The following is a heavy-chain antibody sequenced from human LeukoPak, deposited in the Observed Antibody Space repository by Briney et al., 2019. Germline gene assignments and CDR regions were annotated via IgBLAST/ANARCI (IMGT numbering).Heavy chain of an antibody. CDR2: IYHSGRT. D-gene: IGHD1-26*01. Sequence: KPSEXXXXXXAXSGYSISSGYYWGWIRQPPGKGVEGIGSIYHSGRTYYNPSLKRRITISVERTKNHISLKLSSVTAADTAVYYCASWYSGSSGFDYWGQGTLVTVSS. J-gene: IGHJ4*02. CDR3: ASWYSGSSGFDY. CDR1: GYSISSGYY. V-gene: IGHV4-38-2*01.